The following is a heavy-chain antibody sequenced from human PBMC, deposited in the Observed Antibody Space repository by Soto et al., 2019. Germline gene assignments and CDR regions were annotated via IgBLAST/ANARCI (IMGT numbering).Heavy chain of an antibody. Sequence: SETLSLTCTVSGGSISSSNYYWAWIRQSPGKGLEWIASIYYSGSTYYNPSFKSRVTISADTSKNQFSLKLSFVTAADTSVYYCARHGGKLGITGTMGNFDYWGQGSLVTVSS. V-gene: IGHV4-39*01. CDR1: GGSISSSNYY. CDR3: ARHGGKLGITGTMGNFDY. D-gene: IGHD1-20*01. J-gene: IGHJ4*02. CDR2: IYYSGST.